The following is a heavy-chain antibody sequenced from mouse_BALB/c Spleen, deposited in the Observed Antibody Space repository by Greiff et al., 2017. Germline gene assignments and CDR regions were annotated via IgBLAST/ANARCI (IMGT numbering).Heavy chain of an antibody. V-gene: IGHV5-17*02. CDR1: GFNFSSFG. CDR2: ISSGSSTI. J-gene: IGHJ2*01. D-gene: IGHD1-1*01. Sequence: EVHLVESGGGLVQPGGSRKLSCAASGFNFSSFGMHWVRQAPEKGLEWVAYISSGSSTIYYADTVKGRVTISRDNPKNTLFLQLTSLMSEDTAMYYCARFTTGGVFDYWGQGTTLTGSS. CDR3: ARFTTGGVFDY.